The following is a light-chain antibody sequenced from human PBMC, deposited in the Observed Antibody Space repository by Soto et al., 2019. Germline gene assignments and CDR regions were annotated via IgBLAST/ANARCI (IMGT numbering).Light chain of an antibody. J-gene: IGKJ2*01. Sequence: DIQMTQSPSSLSASVGDRVTITCRASQSISSYLNWYQQKPGKAPTLLIYAASSLQSGVPSRCSGSRSVTDFTLTINSLQHEYFATYYSQQSDSTPYTFGQGTKLEIK. CDR1: QSISSY. CDR3: QQSDSTPYT. V-gene: IGKV1-39*01. CDR2: AAS.